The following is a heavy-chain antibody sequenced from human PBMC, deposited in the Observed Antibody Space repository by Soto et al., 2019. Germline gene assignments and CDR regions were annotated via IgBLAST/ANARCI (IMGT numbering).Heavy chain of an antibody. CDR3: ARSTYYYDSSGYYFDY. Sequence: PSETLSLTCTVSGGSISGGVYYWSWIRQHPGKGLEWIGYIYYSGSTYYNPSLKSRVTISVDTSKNQFSLKLSSVTAADTAVYYCARSTYYYDSSGYYFDYWGQGTLVTVSS. CDR1: GGSISGGVYY. J-gene: IGHJ4*02. D-gene: IGHD3-22*01. CDR2: IYYSGST. V-gene: IGHV4-31*03.